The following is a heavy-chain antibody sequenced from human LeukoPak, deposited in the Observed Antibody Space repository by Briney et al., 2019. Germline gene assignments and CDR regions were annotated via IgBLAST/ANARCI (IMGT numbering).Heavy chain of an antibody. D-gene: IGHD6-13*01. J-gene: IGHJ3*02. Sequence: SETLSLTCSVSGGSISSYYWSWIRQPAGKGLEWIGRIYTSGSTNYNPSLKSRVTMSVDTSKNQFSLNLSSVTAADTAVYYCARDQSSSWFGFDIWGQGTMVTVSS. V-gene: IGHV4-4*07. CDR1: GGSISSYY. CDR2: IYTSGST. CDR3: ARDQSSSWFGFDI.